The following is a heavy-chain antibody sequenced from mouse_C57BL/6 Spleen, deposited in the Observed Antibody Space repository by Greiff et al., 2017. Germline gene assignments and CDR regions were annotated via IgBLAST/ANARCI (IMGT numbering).Heavy chain of an antibody. V-gene: IGHV7-3*01. CDR2: IRNKANGYTT. Sequence: EVMLVESGGGLVQPGGSLSLSCAASGFTFTDYYMSWVRQPPGKALEWLGFIRNKANGYTTEYSASVKGRFTISRDNSQSILYLQMNALRAEDSATYYCARLLTPYWYFDVWGTGTTVTVSS. J-gene: IGHJ1*03. CDR1: GFTFTDYY. D-gene: IGHD4-1*01. CDR3: ARLLTPYWYFDV.